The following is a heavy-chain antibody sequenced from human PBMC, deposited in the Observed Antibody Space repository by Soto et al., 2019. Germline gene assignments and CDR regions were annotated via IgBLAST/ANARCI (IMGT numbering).Heavy chain of an antibody. D-gene: IGHD1-26*01. V-gene: IGHV3-23*01. J-gene: IGHJ3*02. CDR3: AKDGLVGAEAFDI. CDR1: GCTFSSYA. Sequence: EVQLLESGGGLVQPGGSLRLSCAESGCTFSSYAMSWVRQDPGKGLEWVSAISGSGGSTYYADSVQGRFTISRDNSKNTLYLQMNSLRAEDTAVYYCAKDGLVGAEAFDICGQGKMVTVSS. CDR2: ISGSGGST.